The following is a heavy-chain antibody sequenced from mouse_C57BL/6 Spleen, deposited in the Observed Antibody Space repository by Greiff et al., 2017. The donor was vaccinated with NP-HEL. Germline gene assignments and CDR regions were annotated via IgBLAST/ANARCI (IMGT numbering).Heavy chain of an antibody. CDR2: ISDGGSYT. CDR3: ARDRGGSSFFAY. J-gene: IGHJ3*01. Sequence: EVKVVESGGGLVKPGGSLKLSCAASGFTFSRYAMSWVRQTPEKRLEWVATISDGGSYTYYPDNVKGRFTISRDNAKNNLYLQMSHLKSEDTAMYYCARDRGGSSFFAYWGQGTLVTVSA. CDR1: GFTFSRYA. D-gene: IGHD1-1*01. V-gene: IGHV5-4*01.